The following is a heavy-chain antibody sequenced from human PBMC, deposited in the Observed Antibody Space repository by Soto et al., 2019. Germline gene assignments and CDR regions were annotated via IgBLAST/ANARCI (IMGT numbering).Heavy chain of an antibody. CDR2: IKTDGSEK. J-gene: IGHJ4*02. CDR3: ASSMGRGGNDY. Sequence: EVQLVESGGGLVQPGGSLRLSCAASGFTFSDYWMSWVRQAPGKGLECVANIKTDGSEKYYVDPVKGRFTISRDNAKNSLYLQMNRLRAENTAVYYCASSMGRGGNDYWGQGTRVAVSS. D-gene: IGHD3-10*01. V-gene: IGHV3-7*05. CDR1: GFTFSDYW.